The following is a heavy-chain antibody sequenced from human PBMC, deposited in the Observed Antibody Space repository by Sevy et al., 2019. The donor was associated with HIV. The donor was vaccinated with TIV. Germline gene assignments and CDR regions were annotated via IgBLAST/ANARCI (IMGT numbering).Heavy chain of an antibody. CDR2: ISGSGYHT. Sequence: GGSLRLSCAASGFTFSSYAMSWVRQAPGKGLEWVSAISGSGYHTYYTDSVKGRFTISRDNSKNTLYLQMNSLRAEDTAAYYCAKEGGGYYYDSSGLFDYWGQGTLVTVSS. CDR3: AKEGGGYYYDSSGLFDY. V-gene: IGHV3-23*01. CDR1: GFTFSSYA. J-gene: IGHJ4*02. D-gene: IGHD3-22*01.